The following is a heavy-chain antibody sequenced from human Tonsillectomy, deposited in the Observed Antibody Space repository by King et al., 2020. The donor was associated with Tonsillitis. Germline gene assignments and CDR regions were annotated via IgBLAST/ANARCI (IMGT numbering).Heavy chain of an antibody. CDR3: ARSLMLVIIPGFDL. CDR1: GYNFSSYY. CDR2: VNPSGGST. V-gene: IGHV1-46*01. Sequence: QLVQSGAEVKKPGASVKVSCKASGYNFSSYYMHWVRQAPGQGLEWMGKVNPSGGSTNYAQKFQGRATMTRDTSTSTVYMELSSLRSEDTAVYYCARSLMLVIIPGFDLWGQGTLVTVFS. D-gene: IGHD3-9*01. J-gene: IGHJ4*02.